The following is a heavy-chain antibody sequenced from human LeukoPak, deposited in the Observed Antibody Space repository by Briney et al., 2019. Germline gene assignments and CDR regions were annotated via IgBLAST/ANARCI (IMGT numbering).Heavy chain of an antibody. V-gene: IGHV3-53*01. CDR1: GFSFSSYA. Sequence: GGSLRLSCAASGFSFSSYAMSWVRQAPGKGLEWASVIYSGGSTYYADSVKGRFTISRDNSKNTLYLQMNSLRAEDTAVYYCARGQYSSSSVYYYYYYMDVWGKGTTVTVSS. CDR3: ARGQYSSSSVYYYYYYMDV. J-gene: IGHJ6*03. CDR2: IYSGGST. D-gene: IGHD6-6*01.